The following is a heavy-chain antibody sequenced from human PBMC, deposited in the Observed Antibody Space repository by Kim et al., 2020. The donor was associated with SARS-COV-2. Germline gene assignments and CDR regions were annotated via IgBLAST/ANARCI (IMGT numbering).Heavy chain of an antibody. J-gene: IGHJ5*02. Sequence: SETLSLTCTVSGGSISSSSYYWGWIRQPPGKGLEWIGSIYYSGSTYYNPSLKSRVTISVDTSKNQFSLKLSSVTAADTAVYYCARHPNPQLLWFGELPRWFDPWGQGTLVTVSS. D-gene: IGHD3-10*01. CDR2: IYYSGST. CDR3: ARHPNPQLLWFGELPRWFDP. CDR1: GGSISSSSYY. V-gene: IGHV4-39*01.